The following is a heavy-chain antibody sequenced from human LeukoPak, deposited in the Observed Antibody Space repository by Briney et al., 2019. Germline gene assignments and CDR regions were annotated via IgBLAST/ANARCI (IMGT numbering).Heavy chain of an antibody. V-gene: IGHV4-59*01. D-gene: IGHD3-10*01. J-gene: IGHJ4*02. CDR2: IYYSGST. CDR1: GGSISSYY. Sequence: SETLSLTCTVSGGSISSYYWSWIRQPPGKGLEWIGYIYYSGSTNYNPSLKSRVTISVDTSKNQFSLKLSSVTAADTAVYYCARGERLLWFGESGSYYFDYWGQGTLVTVSS. CDR3: ARGERLLWFGESGSYYFDY.